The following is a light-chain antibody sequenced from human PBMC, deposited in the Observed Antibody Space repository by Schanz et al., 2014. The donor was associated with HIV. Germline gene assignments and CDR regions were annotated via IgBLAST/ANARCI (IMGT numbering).Light chain of an antibody. CDR3: QQYRSYSWT. J-gene: IGKJ1*01. CDR2: EAS. Sequence: DIQLTQSPSTMSASVGDRVIITCRASQSISSWLAWYQQKPGKAPKLLISEASNLETGVPSRFSGSGSGTEFTLTINSLQPDDFATYYCQQYRSYSWTFGQGTKVEMK. CDR1: QSISSW. V-gene: IGKV1-5*03.